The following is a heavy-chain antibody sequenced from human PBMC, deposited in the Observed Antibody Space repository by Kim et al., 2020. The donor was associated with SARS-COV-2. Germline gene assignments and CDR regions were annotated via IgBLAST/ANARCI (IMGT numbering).Heavy chain of an antibody. J-gene: IGHJ5*02. D-gene: IGHD5-18*01. Sequence: VKSRFTNSSDKSQNTLYLQMTSLRAEDTAVYYCAKDTGYSYANWFDPWGQGTLVTVSS. CDR3: AKDTGYSYANWFDP. V-gene: IGHV3-23*01.